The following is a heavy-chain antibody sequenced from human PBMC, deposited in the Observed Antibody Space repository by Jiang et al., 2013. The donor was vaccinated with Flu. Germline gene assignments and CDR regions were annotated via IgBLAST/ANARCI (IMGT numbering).Heavy chain of an antibody. V-gene: IGHV3-23*01. J-gene: IGHJ4*02. D-gene: IGHD2-15*01. CDR3: AKELVVVAAPTLGY. CDR2: ISGSGGST. Sequence: LEWVSAISGSGGSTYYADSVKGRFTISRDNSKNTLYLQMNSLRAEDTAVYYCAKELVVVAAPTLGYWGQGTLVTVSS.